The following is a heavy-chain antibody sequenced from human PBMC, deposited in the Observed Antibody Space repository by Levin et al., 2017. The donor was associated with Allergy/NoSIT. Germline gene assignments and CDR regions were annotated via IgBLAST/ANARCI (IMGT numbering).Heavy chain of an antibody. J-gene: IGHJ3*01. CDR2: ITGGGFDT. V-gene: IGHV3-23*01. CDR1: GFIFSDYA. D-gene: IGHD1-1*01. CDR3: AKKQGGTSGFSFDV. Sequence: ASVKVSCAASGFIFSDYAMTWVRQAPGKGLEWVSVITGGGFDTYYADSVKGRFTVSRDNSKNTLYLQLNSLRAEDTAVYYCAKKQGGTSGFSFDVWGQGTMVTVSS.